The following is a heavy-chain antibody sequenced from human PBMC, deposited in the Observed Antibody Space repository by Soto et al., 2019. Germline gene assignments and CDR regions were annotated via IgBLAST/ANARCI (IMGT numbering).Heavy chain of an antibody. J-gene: IGHJ4*02. CDR2: VSYDGNTK. CDR3: AKESGGATYAAYFDY. CDR1: GFTFSSYW. D-gene: IGHD1-26*01. Sequence: GGSLRLSCAASGFTFSSYWMSWVRQAPGKGLEWVAVVSYDGNTKYYADSVKGRFTISRDDSKNTLFLQMNSLRTEDTAVYYCAKESGGATYAAYFDYWGQGTLVTVSS. V-gene: IGHV3-30*18.